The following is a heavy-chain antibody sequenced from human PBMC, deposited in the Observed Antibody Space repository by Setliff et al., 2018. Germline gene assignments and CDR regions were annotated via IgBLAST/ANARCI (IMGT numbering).Heavy chain of an antibody. CDR3: VRGCCSSSSCYGTMGY. CDR2: INSDGSTT. J-gene: IGHJ4*02. D-gene: IGHD2-2*01. CDR1: GFTFSSYW. V-gene: IGHV3-74*01. Sequence: EGPLRLPCAASGFTFSSYWKHWVRQAPGRGLVWVSRINSDGSTTNYADSVKGRFTISRDNAKNTMYLQMNSLRAADTAVYYCVRGCCSSSSCYGTMGYWGQGTLVTVSS.